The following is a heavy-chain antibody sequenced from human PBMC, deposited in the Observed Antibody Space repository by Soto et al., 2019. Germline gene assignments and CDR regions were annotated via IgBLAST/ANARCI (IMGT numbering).Heavy chain of an antibody. D-gene: IGHD6-13*01. CDR3: ASSSSSSLRNWFDP. Sequence: EVQLLESGGGLVQPGGSLRLSCAASGFTFSSYAMSWVRQAPGKGLEWVSAISGSGGSTYYADSVKGRFTISRDNSKNTLYLQMNSLRAEDTAVYYCASSSSSSLRNWFDPWGQGTLVTVSA. V-gene: IGHV3-23*01. J-gene: IGHJ5*02. CDR1: GFTFSSYA. CDR2: ISGSGGST.